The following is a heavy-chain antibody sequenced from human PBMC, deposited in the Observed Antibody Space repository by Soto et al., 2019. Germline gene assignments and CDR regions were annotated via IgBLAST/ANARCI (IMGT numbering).Heavy chain of an antibody. Sequence: WASVKVSCKASGGTFSSYAISWVRQAPGQGLEWMGGIIPIFGTANYAQKFQGRVTITADESTSTAYMELSSLRSEDTAVYYCARGGYDTSFDYWGQGTLVTVSS. V-gene: IGHV1-69*13. CDR1: GGTFSSYA. J-gene: IGHJ4*02. CDR3: ARGGYDTSFDY. D-gene: IGHD5-12*01. CDR2: IIPIFGTA.